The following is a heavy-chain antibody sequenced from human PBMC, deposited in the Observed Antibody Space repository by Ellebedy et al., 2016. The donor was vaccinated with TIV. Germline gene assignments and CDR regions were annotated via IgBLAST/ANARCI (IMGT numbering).Heavy chain of an antibody. CDR3: ARVFDSYYFDY. Sequence: GGSLRLSCAASGFTFTTYGMHWVRQAPGKGPEWVSGIYTDERTYYADSVKGRFTISRDKSRNSLYLQMNSLRVEDTAVYYCARVFDSYYFDYWGQGTLVTVSS. CDR2: IYTDERT. V-gene: IGHV3-NL1*01. D-gene: IGHD3-10*02. CDR1: GFTFTTYG. J-gene: IGHJ4*02.